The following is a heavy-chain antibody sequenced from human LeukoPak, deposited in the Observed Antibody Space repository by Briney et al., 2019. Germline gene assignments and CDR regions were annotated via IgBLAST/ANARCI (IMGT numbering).Heavy chain of an antibody. CDR2: IYYSGST. CDR3: ARRNSVNVAFDY. J-gene: IGHJ4*02. V-gene: IGHV4-59*01. CDR1: GGSISSYY. D-gene: IGHD2-15*01. Sequence: SETLSLTCTVSGGSISSYYWSWIRQPPGKGLEWIGYIYYSGSTNYNPSLKSRVTISVDTSKNQFSLKLSSVTAADTAVYYCARRNSVNVAFDYWGQGTLVTVSS.